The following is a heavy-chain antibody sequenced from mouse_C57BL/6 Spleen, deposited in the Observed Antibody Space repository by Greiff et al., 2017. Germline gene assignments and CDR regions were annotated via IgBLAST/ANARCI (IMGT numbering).Heavy chain of an antibody. CDR3: ARPSTMSGRAWFAY. CDR1: GFTFSSYG. Sequence: EVKVVESGGDLVKPGGSLKLSCAASGFTFSSYGMSWVRQTPDKRLEWVATISSGGSYTYYPDSVKGRFTISRDNAKNTLYLQRSSLKSEDTAMYYCARPSTMSGRAWFAYWGQGTLVTVSA. CDR2: ISSGGSYT. V-gene: IGHV5-6*01. J-gene: IGHJ3*01. D-gene: IGHD2-4*01.